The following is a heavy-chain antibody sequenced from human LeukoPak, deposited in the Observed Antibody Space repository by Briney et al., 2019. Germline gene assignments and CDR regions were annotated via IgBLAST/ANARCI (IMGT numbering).Heavy chain of an antibody. D-gene: IGHD3-22*01. J-gene: IGHJ4*02. CDR3: ARDLGIVVVRGYFDY. CDR1: GFTFSSYA. CDR2: ISGSGGST. Sequence: PGGSLRLSCAASGFTFSSYAMSWVRQAPGKGLEWVSAISGSGGSTYYADSVKGRFTISRDNSKNTLYLQMNSLRAEDTAVYYCARDLGIVVVRGYFDYWGQGTLVTVSS. V-gene: IGHV3-23*01.